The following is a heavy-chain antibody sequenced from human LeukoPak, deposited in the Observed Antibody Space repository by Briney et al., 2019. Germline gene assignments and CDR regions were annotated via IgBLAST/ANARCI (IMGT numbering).Heavy chain of an antibody. J-gene: IGHJ6*03. V-gene: IGHV4-59*01. CDR2: SYYSGYT. Sequence: SETLSLTCTVSSGSISSYYWSWIRQPPGKGLEWIGCSYYSGYTNYKSSLKSRVTISVDTSKSQFSLKLSSVTAADTAVYYCARTTMVRGTYYMDVWGKGTTVTVSS. CDR1: SGSISSYY. CDR3: ARTTMVRGTYYMDV. D-gene: IGHD3-10*01.